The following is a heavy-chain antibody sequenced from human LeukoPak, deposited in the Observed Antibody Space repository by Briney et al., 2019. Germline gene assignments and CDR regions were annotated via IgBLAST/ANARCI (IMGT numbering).Heavy chain of an antibody. CDR3: ARGLYSSGWYRGEYYFDY. Sequence: ASVKVSCKVSGYTLTELSMHWVRQAPGKGLEWMGGFDPEDGETIYAQKFQGRVTMTRNTSISTAYMELSSLRSEDTAVYYCARGLYSSGWYRGEYYFDYWGQGTLVTVSS. CDR2: FDPEDGET. D-gene: IGHD6-19*01. V-gene: IGHV1-24*01. CDR1: GYTLTELS. J-gene: IGHJ4*02.